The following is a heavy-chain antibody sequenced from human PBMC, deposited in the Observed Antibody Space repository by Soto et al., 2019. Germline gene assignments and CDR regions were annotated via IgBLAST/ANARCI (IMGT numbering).Heavy chain of an antibody. CDR1: GFTLSSYS. D-gene: IGHD6-13*01. CDR3: ARRPLSGIAAAGTGY. V-gene: IGHV3-21*01. Sequence: EGSRRRSCVASGFTLSSYSMNWVREAPGKGLEWVSSISISSSYIYYADSVKGRFTISRDNAKNSLYLQMNRLRAEDTAVYYCARRPLSGIAAAGTGYWGQGTLVTVSS. J-gene: IGHJ4*02. CDR2: ISISSSYI.